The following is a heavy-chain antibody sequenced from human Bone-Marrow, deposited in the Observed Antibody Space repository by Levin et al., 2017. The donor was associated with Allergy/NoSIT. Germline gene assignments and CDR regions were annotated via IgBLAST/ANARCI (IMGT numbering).Heavy chain of an antibody. V-gene: IGHV3-30*09. CDR3: ARDQTAYGDYIFDK. CDR1: GFIFNNFA. D-gene: IGHD4-17*01. J-gene: IGHJ4*02. CDR2: IAFDGTNK. Sequence: SCEASGFIFNNFAMHWVRQTPGKGLEWVAVIAFDGTNKNYADSVKDRFVISRDTSKNTLYLQMTSLTADDTSVYFCARDQTAYGDYIFDKWGQGTLVTVSP.